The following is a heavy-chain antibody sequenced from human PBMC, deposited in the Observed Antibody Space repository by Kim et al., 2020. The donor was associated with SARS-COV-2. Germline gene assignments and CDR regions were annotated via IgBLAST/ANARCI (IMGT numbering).Heavy chain of an antibody. CDR1: GFTFSSYA. D-gene: IGHD3-10*01. J-gene: IGHJ4*02. CDR2: ISSNGGST. V-gene: IGHV3-64*01. Sequence: GGSLRLSCAASGFTFSSYAMHWVRQAPGKGLEYVSAISSNGGSTYYANSVKGRFTISRDNSKNTLYLQMGSLRAEDMAVYYCARVIHGSGTGNDYWGQGTLVTVSS. CDR3: ARVIHGSGTGNDY.